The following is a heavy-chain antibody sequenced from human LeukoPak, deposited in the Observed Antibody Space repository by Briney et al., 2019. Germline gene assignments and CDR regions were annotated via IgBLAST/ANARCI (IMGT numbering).Heavy chain of an antibody. D-gene: IGHD3-10*01. CDR3: ARSGPYYYHYVDV. Sequence: SETLSLTCTVSGSSITRGDYWGWIRQSPGKGLEWIGAIYHSGSTYYNPSLKSRDAISVDTSKNQFSLRLSSVSAADTAVYYCARSGPYYYHYVDVWGKGTTVTVSS. CDR2: IYHSGST. CDR1: GSSITRGDY. V-gene: IGHV4-38-2*02. J-gene: IGHJ6*03.